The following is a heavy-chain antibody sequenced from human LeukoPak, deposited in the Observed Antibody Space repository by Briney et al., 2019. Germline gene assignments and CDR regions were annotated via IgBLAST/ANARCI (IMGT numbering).Heavy chain of an antibody. CDR1: AYTFTNYR. V-gene: IGHV1-18*04. Sequence: ASVKVSRKAYAYTFTNYRIRWVPQPPGQGLEWMSWISANNGETRYAQNFQGRVTMTTDTSTTTAYMELRILRSDDTAIYYCARVPRSAHQLFSSDYWGQGTQVTVSS. J-gene: IGHJ4*02. CDR3: ARVPRSAHQLFSSDY. CDR2: ISANNGET. D-gene: IGHD2-2*01.